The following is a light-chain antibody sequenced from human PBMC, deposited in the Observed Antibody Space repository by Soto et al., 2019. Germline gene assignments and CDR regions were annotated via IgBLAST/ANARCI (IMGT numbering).Light chain of an antibody. CDR3: QSYDSSLSGWV. J-gene: IGLJ3*02. Sequence: QLVLTQPPSVSGAPGQRVTLSCTGSSSDIGAHYDVHWYQQLPGTAPKLLIYGNNNRPSGVPDRFSGSKSGTSASLAITGLQAEDEADYYCQSYDSSLSGWVFGGGTKLTVL. V-gene: IGLV1-40*01. CDR1: SSDIGAHYD. CDR2: GNN.